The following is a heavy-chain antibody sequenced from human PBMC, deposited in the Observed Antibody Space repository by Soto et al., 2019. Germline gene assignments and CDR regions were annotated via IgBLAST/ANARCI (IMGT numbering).Heavy chain of an antibody. CDR3: AKDRIGGQWLVRGVDYFDY. CDR1: GFTFSSYG. CDR2: ISYDGSNK. V-gene: IGHV3-30*18. Sequence: GGSLRLSCAASGFTFSSYGMHWVRQAPGKGLEWVAVISYDGSNKYYADSVKGRFTISRDNSKNTLYLQMNSLRAEDTAVCYCAKDRIGGQWLVRGVDYFDYWGQGTLVTVSS. J-gene: IGHJ4*02. D-gene: IGHD6-19*01.